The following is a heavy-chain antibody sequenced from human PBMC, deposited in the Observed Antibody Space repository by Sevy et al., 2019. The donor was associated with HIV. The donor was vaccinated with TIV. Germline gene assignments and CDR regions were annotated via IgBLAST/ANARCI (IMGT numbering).Heavy chain of an antibody. J-gene: IGHJ6*02. CDR1: GFTFSDYY. D-gene: IGHD2-8*02. V-gene: IGHV3-11*06. CDR3: ARDSGNRYCTGGVCSPGYYYGMDV. Sequence: GGSLRLSCAASGFTFSDYYMSWIRQAPGKGLEWVSYISSSSSYTNYTDSVKGRFTISRDNAKNSLYLQMNSLRAEDSAVYYCARDSGNRYCTGGVCSPGYYYGMDVWGQGTTVTVSS. CDR2: ISSSSSYT.